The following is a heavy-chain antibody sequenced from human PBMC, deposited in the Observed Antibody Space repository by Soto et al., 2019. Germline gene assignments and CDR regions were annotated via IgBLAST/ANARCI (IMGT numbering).Heavy chain of an antibody. CDR3: ARTYCSGGSCWKYNWFDP. V-gene: IGHV1-69*12. J-gene: IGHJ5*02. Sequence: QVQLVQSGAEVKKPGSSVKVSCKASGGTFSSYAISWVRQAPGQGLEWMGGIIPIFGTANYAQKFQGRVTITADESTSTAYMELSSLRSEDTAVYYCARTYCSGGSCWKYNWFDPWGQGPLVTVSS. CDR1: GGTFSSYA. CDR2: IIPIFGTA. D-gene: IGHD2-15*01.